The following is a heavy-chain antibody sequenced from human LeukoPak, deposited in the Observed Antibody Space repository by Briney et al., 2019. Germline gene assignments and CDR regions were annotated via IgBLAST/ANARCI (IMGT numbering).Heavy chain of an antibody. Sequence: SETLSLTCAVSGGSISSGGYSWSWIRQPPGKGLEWIGYIYHSGSTYYNPSLKSRVTISVDRSKNQCSLKLSSVTAADTAVYYCARFDGGVFDYWGQGTLVTVSS. D-gene: IGHD2-8*02. CDR3: ARFDGGVFDY. V-gene: IGHV4-30-2*01. CDR2: IYHSGST. CDR1: GGSISSGGYS. J-gene: IGHJ4*02.